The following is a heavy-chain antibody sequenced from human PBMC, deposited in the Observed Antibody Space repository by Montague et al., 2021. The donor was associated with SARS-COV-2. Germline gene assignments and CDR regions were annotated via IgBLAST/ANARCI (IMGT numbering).Heavy chain of an antibody. CDR2: IYYSGST. D-gene: IGHD3-22*01. CDR3: ASPTYYYDSSGSDAFDI. V-gene: IGHV4-39*01. Sequence: SETLSLTCTVSGGSISSSSYYWGWIRQPPGKGLEWIGSIYYSGSTYYNPSLKSRVTISVDTSKNQSSLKLSSVTAADMAVYYCASPTYYYDSSGSDAFDIWGQGTMVTVSS. CDR1: GGSISSSSYY. J-gene: IGHJ3*02.